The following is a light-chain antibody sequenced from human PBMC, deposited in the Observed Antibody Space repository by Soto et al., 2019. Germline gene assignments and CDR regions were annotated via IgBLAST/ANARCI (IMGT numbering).Light chain of an antibody. V-gene: IGKV2-24*01. CDR3: MQSLQLVN. CDR1: QSLVHSNGYTY. CDR2: KIS. Sequence: DIVMTQTPLSSPVTLGQPASISCKSSQSLVHSNGYTYLSWVQQRPGQPPRPLIYKISNRFSGVPDRFSGSGAGTDFTLIISRVEAEDVGVYYCMQSLQLVNFGEGTKV. J-gene: IGKJ4*01.